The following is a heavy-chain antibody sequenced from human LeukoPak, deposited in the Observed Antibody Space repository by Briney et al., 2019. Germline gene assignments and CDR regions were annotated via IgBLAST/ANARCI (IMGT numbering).Heavy chain of an antibody. CDR2: ISSSGTYI. Sequence: GGSLRLSCAASGFTFSSYSMNWVRQAPGKGLEWVSSISSSGTYIYYADSVKGRFTISRGNAKNSLYLQMNSLRAEDTAVYYCSRLRGYSYGYADYWGQGTLVTVSS. D-gene: IGHD5-18*01. V-gene: IGHV3-21*01. CDR3: SRLRGYSYGYADY. CDR1: GFTFSSYS. J-gene: IGHJ4*02.